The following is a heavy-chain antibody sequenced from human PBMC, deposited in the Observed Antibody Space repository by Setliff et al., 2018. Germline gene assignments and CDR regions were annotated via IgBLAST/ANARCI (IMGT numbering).Heavy chain of an antibody. Sequence: GGSLRLSCAASGFTFNNAWMSWVRQAPGKGLEWVSMISGSAQTTYYADSVKGRFTISRDNTKNSLYLQMNSLRAEDTAVYYCARVNRDPEASRAYYFDYWGQGTLVTVSS. V-gene: IGHV3-48*01. CDR1: GFTFNNAW. J-gene: IGHJ4*02. CDR2: ISGSAQTT. D-gene: IGHD6-13*01. CDR3: ARVNRDPEASRAYYFDY.